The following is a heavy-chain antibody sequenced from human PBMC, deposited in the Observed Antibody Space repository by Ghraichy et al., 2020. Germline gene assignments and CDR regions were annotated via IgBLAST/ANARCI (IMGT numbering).Heavy chain of an antibody. J-gene: IGHJ4*02. CDR2: IIGSGSTT. CDR3: AKPRGGGLYSNHNPFDS. V-gene: IGHV3-23*01. CDR1: GFTFASYA. D-gene: IGHD4-11*01. Sequence: GSLRLSCAASGFTFASYAMSWVRQTPERGLEWVAAIIGSGSTTNYADSVKGRFTISRDNSKNTVHLQIDNLRADDTAVYYCAKPRGGGLYSNHNPFDSWGQGILVTVSS.